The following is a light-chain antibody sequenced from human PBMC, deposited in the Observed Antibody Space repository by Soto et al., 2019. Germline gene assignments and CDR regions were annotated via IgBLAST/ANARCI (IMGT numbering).Light chain of an antibody. CDR3: EQYDIWPLA. J-gene: IGKJ4*01. Sequence: EMVMTQSPATLSVSPGESATLSCRASQSVRSNLAWYQQRPGQPPRLLIYGPSTRATGIPVRFSGSGSGTEFTLTISSLQSEDFAVYYCEQYDIWPLAFGGGTKVEIK. CDR2: GPS. V-gene: IGKV3-15*01. CDR1: QSVRSN.